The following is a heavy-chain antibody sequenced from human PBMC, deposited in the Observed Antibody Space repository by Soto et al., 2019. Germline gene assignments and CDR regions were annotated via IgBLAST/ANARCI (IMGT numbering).Heavy chain of an antibody. V-gene: IGHV3-33*08. J-gene: IGHJ5*02. CDR1: GFTFSSYA. CDR3: ARMVGYSSKNWFDP. CDR2: IWYDGSNK. Sequence: GGSLRLSCAASGFTFSSYARHWVRQAPGKGLEWVAVIWYDGSNKYYADSVKGRFTISRDNSKNTLYLQMNSLRAEDTAVYYCARMVGYSSKNWFDPWGQGTLVTVSS. D-gene: IGHD6-19*01.